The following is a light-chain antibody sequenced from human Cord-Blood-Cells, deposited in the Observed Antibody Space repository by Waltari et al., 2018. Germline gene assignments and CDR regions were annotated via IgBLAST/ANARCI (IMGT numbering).Light chain of an antibody. CDR3: CSYAGSSTWV. J-gene: IGLJ3*02. Sequence: QSALTQPASVSGSPGQPITIPCTGTSSDVGRYNLVSWYQQHPGKAPKLMIYEGSKGPSGVSNRVPGSKSGNTASLTISGLQAEDEADYYCCSYAGSSTWVFGGGTKLTVL. V-gene: IGLV2-23*01. CDR1: SSDVGRYNL. CDR2: EGS.